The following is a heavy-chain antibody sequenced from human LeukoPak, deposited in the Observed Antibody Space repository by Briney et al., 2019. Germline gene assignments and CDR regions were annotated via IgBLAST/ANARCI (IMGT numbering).Heavy chain of an antibody. CDR3: ARNIPVTRWGY. J-gene: IGHJ4*02. CDR1: GFSFSKFG. V-gene: IGHV3-21*01. CDR2: ITGNSRYM. Sequence: GGSLRLSCAASGFSFSKFGMNWVRQAPGKGLEWVSCITGNSRYMYYADSVKGRFTISRDNAKNSLYLQMNSLRAEDTAVYYCARNIPVTRWGYWGQGTLVTVSS. D-gene: IGHD2-21*01.